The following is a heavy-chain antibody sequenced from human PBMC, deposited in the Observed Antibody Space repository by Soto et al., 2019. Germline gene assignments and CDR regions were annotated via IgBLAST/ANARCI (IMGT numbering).Heavy chain of an antibody. J-gene: IGHJ4*02. CDR3: VKGEWLDY. CDR2: ILGRDDSA. Sequence: GGSLRLSCAASGFTFNSFDMSWVRQAPGKGLEWVSVILGRDDSANYADSVKGRFTISRDKSSNTLYLKMNNLRAEDTAVYYCVKGEWLDYWGQGTLVTVSS. V-gene: IGHV3-23*01. CDR1: GFTFNSFD. D-gene: IGHD6-19*01.